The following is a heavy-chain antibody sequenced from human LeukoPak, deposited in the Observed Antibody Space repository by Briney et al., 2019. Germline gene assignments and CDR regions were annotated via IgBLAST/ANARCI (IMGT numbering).Heavy chain of an antibody. CDR2: IYYSGTT. CDR3: TSHSNWAYFDY. V-gene: IGHV4-39*01. CDR1: GGSITSSSYY. D-gene: IGHD7-27*01. J-gene: IGHJ4*02. Sequence: SETLSLICNVSGGSITSSSYYWGWIRQPPGKELEWIGSIYYSGTTYYSPSLKSRVTISVDTSKSQFSLKLSSVTAADTAVFYCTSHSNWAYFDYWGQGALVTVSS.